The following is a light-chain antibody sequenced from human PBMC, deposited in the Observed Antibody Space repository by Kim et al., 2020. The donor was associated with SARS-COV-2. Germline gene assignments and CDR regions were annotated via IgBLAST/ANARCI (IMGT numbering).Light chain of an antibody. CDR1: QSVSSYY. CDR3: QQYGTSPFT. J-gene: IGKJ3*01. V-gene: IGKV3-20*01. Sequence: SPGERATLSCSASQSVSSYYLAWYQQKPAQAPRLLIYGASSRTTGIPERFSGSGSGTDFTLTISRLEPEDFGVYFCQQYGTSPFTFGPGTKVDIK. CDR2: GAS.